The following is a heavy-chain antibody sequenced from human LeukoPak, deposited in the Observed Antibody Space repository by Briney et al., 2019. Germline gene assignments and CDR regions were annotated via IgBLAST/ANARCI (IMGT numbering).Heavy chain of an antibody. CDR3: VRGGSMDV. V-gene: IGHV3-48*03. CDR2: ISSSGSPI. Sequence: PGGSLRLSCAASGFTFSSYEMNWVRQAPGKGLEWVSYISSSGSPIYYADSVKGRFTVSRDNAKNSLYLQMHSLKVDDTGVYYCVRGGSMDVWGQGTAVTVSS. J-gene: IGHJ6*02. CDR1: GFTFSSYE.